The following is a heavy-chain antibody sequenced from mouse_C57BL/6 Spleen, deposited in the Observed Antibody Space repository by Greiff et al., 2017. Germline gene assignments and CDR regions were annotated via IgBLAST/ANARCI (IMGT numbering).Heavy chain of an antibody. D-gene: IGHD1-1*01. CDR2: INPNNGGT. CDR1: GYTFTGYN. CDR3: ARSPSTVVDFFDY. J-gene: IGHJ2*01. Sequence: EVQLQQSGPELVKPGASVKMSCKASGYTFTGYNMHWVKQSHGKSLEWIGYINPNNGGTSYNQKFKGKATLTVNKSSSTAYMELRSLTSEDSAVYYCARSPSTVVDFFDYWGQGTTLTVSS. V-gene: IGHV1-22*01.